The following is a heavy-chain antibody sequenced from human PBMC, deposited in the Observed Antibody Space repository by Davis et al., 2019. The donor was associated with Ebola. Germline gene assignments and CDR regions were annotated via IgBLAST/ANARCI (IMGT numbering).Heavy chain of an antibody. CDR1: GGTFSSYA. V-gene: IGHV1-18*01. Sequence: ASVKVSCKASGGTFSSYAISWVRQAPGQGLEWMGWISAYNGNTNYAQKLQGRVTMTTDTSTSTAYMELRSLRSDDTAVYYCARGDLLIRRDGYKLDYWGQGTLVTVSS. CDR3: ARGDLLIRRDGYKLDY. CDR2: ISAYNGNT. D-gene: IGHD5-24*01. J-gene: IGHJ4*02.